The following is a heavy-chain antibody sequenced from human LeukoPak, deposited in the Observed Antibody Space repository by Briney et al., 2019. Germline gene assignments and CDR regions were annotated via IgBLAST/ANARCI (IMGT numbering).Heavy chain of an antibody. J-gene: IGHJ4*02. D-gene: IGHD6-19*01. CDR3: ARDGRSGWSFDY. CDR1: GFTFSSYS. CDR2: ISSSSSYI. Sequence: KPGGSLRLSCAASGFTFSSYSMNWVRQAPGKGLEWVSSISSSSSYIYYADSVKGRFTISRDNAKNSLYLQMNSLRAEDTAVYYCARDGRSGWSFDYWGQGTLVTVSS. V-gene: IGHV3-21*01.